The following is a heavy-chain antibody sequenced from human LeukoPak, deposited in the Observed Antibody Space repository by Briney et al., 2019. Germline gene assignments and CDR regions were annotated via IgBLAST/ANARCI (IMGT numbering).Heavy chain of an antibody. CDR3: AKTNQYYYDSSGYPLPFDY. CDR1: GFTFSSYA. D-gene: IGHD3-22*01. Sequence: GGSLRLSCAASGFTFSSYAMSWVRQAPGKGLEWVSAISGSGGSTYYADSVKGRFTISRDNSKNTLYLQMNSLRAEDTAVYYCAKTNQYYYDSSGYPLPFDYWGQGTLVTVSS. J-gene: IGHJ4*02. V-gene: IGHV3-23*01. CDR2: ISGSGGST.